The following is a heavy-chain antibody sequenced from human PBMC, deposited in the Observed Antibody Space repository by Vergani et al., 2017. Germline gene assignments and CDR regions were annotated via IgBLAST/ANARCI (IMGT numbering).Heavy chain of an antibody. CDR2: INHSGST. V-gene: IGHV4-39*07. CDR3: ARGRITMVRGVISFSFDP. CDR1: GGSISSGGYY. Sequence: QVQLQESGPGLVKPSETLSLTCTVSGGSISSGGYYWSWIRQPPGKGLEWIGEINHSGSTNYTPSLKSRVTISVDTSKNQFSLKLSSVTAADTAVYYCARGRITMVRGVISFSFDPWGQGTLVTVSS. J-gene: IGHJ5*02. D-gene: IGHD3-10*01.